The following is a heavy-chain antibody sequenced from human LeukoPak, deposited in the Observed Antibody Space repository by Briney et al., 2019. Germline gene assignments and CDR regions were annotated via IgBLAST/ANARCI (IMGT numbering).Heavy chain of an antibody. J-gene: IGHJ4*02. CDR3: ARSVRVVLDWNVGYYFDY. D-gene: IGHD1-1*01. Sequence: GASVKVSCKASGYTFITYAIQWVRQAPGQRPEWMGWINAGNGNTKLSQKFQGRVTLTRDTSASTAYMELSSLRPEDTAVYYCARSVRVVLDWNVGYYFDYWGQGSLVTVSS. CDR1: GYTFITYA. V-gene: IGHV1-3*01. CDR2: INAGNGNT.